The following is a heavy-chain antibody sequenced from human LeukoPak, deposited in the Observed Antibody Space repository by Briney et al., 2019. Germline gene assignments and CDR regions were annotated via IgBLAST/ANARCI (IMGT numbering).Heavy chain of an antibody. Sequence: GGSLRLSCAASGFTFSSYWMSWVRQAPGKGLEWVANIKPDGSEKYYMDSVKGRFTISRDNAKNSLYLQMNSLRAEDTAVYYCARDMTTVTTGDYWGQGTLVTVSS. J-gene: IGHJ4*02. V-gene: IGHV3-7*01. CDR2: IKPDGSEK. CDR1: GFTFSSYW. D-gene: IGHD4-17*01. CDR3: ARDMTTVTTGDY.